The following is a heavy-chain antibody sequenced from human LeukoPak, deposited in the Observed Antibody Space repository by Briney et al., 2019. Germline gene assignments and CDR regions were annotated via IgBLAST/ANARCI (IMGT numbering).Heavy chain of an antibody. Sequence: TLSLTCGVSGGSVTSTNWWTWVRQAPGKGLEWVAVISYDGSNKYYADSVKGRFTISRDNSKNTLYLQMNSLRAEDTAVYYCAKDSPSGFVMRVPTLDYWGQGTLVTVSS. V-gene: IGHV3-30*18. CDR1: GGSVTSTN. J-gene: IGHJ4*02. D-gene: IGHD3-10*01. CDR2: ISYDGSNK. CDR3: AKDSPSGFVMRVPTLDY.